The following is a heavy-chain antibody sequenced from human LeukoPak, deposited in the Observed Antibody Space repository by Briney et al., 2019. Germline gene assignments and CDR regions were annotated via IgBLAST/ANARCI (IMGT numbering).Heavy chain of an antibody. J-gene: IGHJ4*02. CDR1: GYTFTSCY. CDR2: INPSGDST. Sequence: ASVKVSCKASGYTFTSCYMHWVRQAPGQGLEWMGIINPSGDSTTYAQKFQGRVTMTRDMSTSTVYMELSSLRSEDTAVYYCAREYYGSESYPYDYWGQGTLVTVSS. CDR3: AREYYGSESYPYDY. D-gene: IGHD3-10*01. V-gene: IGHV1-46*01.